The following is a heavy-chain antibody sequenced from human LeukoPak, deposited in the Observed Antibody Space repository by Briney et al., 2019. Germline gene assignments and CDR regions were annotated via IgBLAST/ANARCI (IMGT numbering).Heavy chain of an antibody. CDR1: GGSISSLSYY. Sequence: SETLSLTCTVSGGSISSLSYYWAWIRQSPGKGLEWIGSIFYSGGTYDNPSLKSRVTLSVDTSKNQFSLRLSSVTAADTAVYYCARSSYGSGSDYWGQGTLVAVSS. J-gene: IGHJ4*02. CDR2: IFYSGGT. CDR3: ARSSYGSGSDY. D-gene: IGHD3-10*01. V-gene: IGHV4-39*01.